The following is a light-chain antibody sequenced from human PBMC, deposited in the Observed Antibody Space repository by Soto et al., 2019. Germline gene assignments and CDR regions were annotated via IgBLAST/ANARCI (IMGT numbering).Light chain of an antibody. CDR2: KAS. CDR1: QSINIL. Sequence: DIPMTQSPSTLSASLGDRVTITCRASQSINILLAWYQQKPGKAPNLLIYKASSLANGVPSRFSGSASGTEFTLTISSLQPDDFASYYCHQYYSYPWTFGQGTKVEIK. J-gene: IGKJ1*01. V-gene: IGKV1-5*03. CDR3: HQYYSYPWT.